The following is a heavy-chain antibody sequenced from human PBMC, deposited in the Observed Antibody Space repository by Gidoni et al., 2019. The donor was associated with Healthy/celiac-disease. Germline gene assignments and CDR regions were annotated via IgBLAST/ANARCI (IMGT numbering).Heavy chain of an antibody. V-gene: IGHV4-34*01. CDR3: ARGLYRIQLWSRRYYFDY. Sequence: QVQLQQWGAGLLKPSETLSLTCAVYGGSFSGYYWSWIRQPPGKGLEWIGEINHSGSTNYNPSLKSRVTISVDTSKNQFSLKLSSVTAADTAVYYCARGLYRIQLWSRRYYFDYWGQGTLVTVSS. CDR2: INHSGST. J-gene: IGHJ4*02. D-gene: IGHD5-18*01. CDR1: GGSFSGYY.